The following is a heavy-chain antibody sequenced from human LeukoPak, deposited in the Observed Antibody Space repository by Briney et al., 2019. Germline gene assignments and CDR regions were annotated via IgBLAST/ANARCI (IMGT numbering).Heavy chain of an antibody. D-gene: IGHD4/OR15-4a*01. J-gene: IGHJ4*02. V-gene: IGHV3-72*01. CDR3: ARVATYGGNFYFDY. CDR1: GFTFSDHY. CDR2: TRNKANSCTT. Sequence: PGGSLRLSCAASGFTFSDHYMDWVRQAPGKGLEWVGRTRNKANSCTTEYAASVKGRFTISRDDSKNSLYLQMNSLKTEDTAVYYCARVATYGGNFYFDYWGQGTLVTVSS.